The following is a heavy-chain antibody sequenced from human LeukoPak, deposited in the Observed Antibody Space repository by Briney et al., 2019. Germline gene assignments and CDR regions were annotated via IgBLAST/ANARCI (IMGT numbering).Heavy chain of an antibody. CDR3: ARGYSSGWPPDRQMNWFDP. CDR2: IKQDGSEK. CDR1: GFTFSSYW. J-gene: IGHJ5*02. V-gene: IGHV3-7*03. Sequence: GGSLRLSCPASGFTFSSYWMSWVRQAPGKGLEWVANIKQDGSEKYYVDSVKGRFTISRDNAKNSLYLQMNSLRAEDTAVYYCARGYSSGWPPDRQMNWFDPWGQGTLVTVSS. D-gene: IGHD6-19*01.